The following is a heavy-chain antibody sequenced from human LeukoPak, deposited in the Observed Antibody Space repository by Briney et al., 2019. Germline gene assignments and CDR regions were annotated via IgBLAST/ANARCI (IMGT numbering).Heavy chain of an antibody. Sequence: GGSLRLSCAASGFTFSAYNMNWVRQATGKGLEWVSSIHITSDWVYYADSVKGRFTISRDSAKNSLYLQMNSLRAEDTAVYYCAKDRNVGLDAIDVWGQGTLVTVSS. D-gene: IGHD3-10*02. CDR2: IHITSDWV. CDR3: AKDRNVGLDAIDV. V-gene: IGHV3-21*01. CDR1: GFTFSAYN. J-gene: IGHJ3*01.